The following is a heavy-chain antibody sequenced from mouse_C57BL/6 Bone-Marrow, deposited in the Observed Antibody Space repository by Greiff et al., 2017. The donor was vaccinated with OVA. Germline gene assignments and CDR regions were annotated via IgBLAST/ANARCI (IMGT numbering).Heavy chain of an antibody. D-gene: IGHD1-1*01. Sequence: QVTLKVCGPGILQPSQTLSLTCSFSGFSLSTFGMGVGWIRQPSGKGLEWLAHIWWDDDKYYNPALKSRLTISKDTSTNQVFLKIANVYTADTATYYCARSLITLHYFDYWGQGTTLTVSS. CDR1: GFSLSTFGMG. CDR2: IWWDDDK. CDR3: ARSLITLHYFDY. J-gene: IGHJ2*01. V-gene: IGHV8-8*01.